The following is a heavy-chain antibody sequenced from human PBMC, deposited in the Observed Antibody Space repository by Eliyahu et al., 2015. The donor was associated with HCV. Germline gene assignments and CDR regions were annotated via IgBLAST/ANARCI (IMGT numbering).Heavy chain of an antibody. Sequence: QVQLQQWGAGLLKPSETLSLTCAVYGGSFSGYYWSWIRQPPGKGLEWIGEINHSGSTNYNPSLKSRVTISVDTSKNQFSLKLSPVTAADTAVYYCARGLGRHRFDPWGQGTLVTVSS. D-gene: IGHD6-6*01. CDR3: ARGLGRHRFDP. V-gene: IGHV4-34*01. CDR1: GGSFSGYY. CDR2: INHSGST. J-gene: IGHJ5*02.